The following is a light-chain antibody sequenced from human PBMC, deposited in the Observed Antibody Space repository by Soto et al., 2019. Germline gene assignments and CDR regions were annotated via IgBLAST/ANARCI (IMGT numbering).Light chain of an antibody. CDR3: QQSYIFLFI. J-gene: IGKJ3*01. Sequence: DIQMTQSPSSLSASVGDTVTITCRASQSISRYLNWYQQKPGKAPNLLIYGATSLQSGVPSRFSGSGSATDFTLTISSLQPKVFEIYFCQQSYIFLFIFGPGTKVDIK. V-gene: IGKV1-39*01. CDR2: GAT. CDR1: QSISRY.